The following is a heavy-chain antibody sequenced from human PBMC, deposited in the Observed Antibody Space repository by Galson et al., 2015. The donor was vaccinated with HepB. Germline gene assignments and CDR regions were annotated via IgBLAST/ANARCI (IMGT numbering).Heavy chain of an antibody. CDR1: GFTFRTYA. CDR3: AREVQLVGDFDY. J-gene: IGHJ4*02. D-gene: IGHD6-6*01. CDR2: IAYDGDKK. V-gene: IGHV3-30*04. Sequence: SLRLSCAVSGFTFRTYAMHWVRQAPGKGLEWVAAIAYDGDKKNYADSVKGRFTISRDNSKNTLWLQMNSLRPDDTAVYYCAREVQLVGDFDYWGQGTLVTVSS.